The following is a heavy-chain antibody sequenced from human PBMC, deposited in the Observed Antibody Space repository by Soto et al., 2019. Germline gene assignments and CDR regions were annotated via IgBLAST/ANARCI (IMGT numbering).Heavy chain of an antibody. D-gene: IGHD6-19*01. CDR2: ISYDGSNK. J-gene: IGHJ6*02. Sequence: QVQLVESGGGVVQPGRSLRLSCAASGFTFSSYAMHWVRQAPGKGLEWVAVISYDGSNKYYADSVKGRFTISRDNSKNTLYLQMNSLRAEDTAVYYCHRYSSGWTIYYYGMDVWGQGTTVTVSS. CDR3: HRYSSGWTIYYYGMDV. CDR1: GFTFSSYA. V-gene: IGHV3-30-3*01.